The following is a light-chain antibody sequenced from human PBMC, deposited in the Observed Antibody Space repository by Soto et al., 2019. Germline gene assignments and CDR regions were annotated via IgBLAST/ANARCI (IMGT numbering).Light chain of an antibody. CDR3: QQYGSSPT. J-gene: IGKJ4*01. V-gene: IGKV3-20*01. Sequence: EIVLTQSPGTLSLSPGERATLSCRASQSVSSSYLAWYQQKPGQAPRLLIYGASSRATGIPDRFSGSGSGTDFTLTISRLEPEDFPVYYCQQYGSSPTFGGGTKV. CDR2: GAS. CDR1: QSVSSSY.